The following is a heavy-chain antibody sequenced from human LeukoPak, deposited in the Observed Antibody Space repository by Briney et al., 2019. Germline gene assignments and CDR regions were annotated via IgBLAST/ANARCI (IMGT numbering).Heavy chain of an antibody. J-gene: IGHJ4*02. V-gene: IGHV3-30-3*02. Sequence: GRSLRLSCAASGFTFSSYTMPWVRQAPGKGLEWVAVVSYDGSNRYYADSVKGRFTISRDNSKNTLYLQINSLRAEDTAVYYCAKMPVSYSSGWSNFDYWGQGTLVTVSS. CDR3: AKMPVSYSSGWSNFDY. CDR1: GFTFSSYT. CDR2: VSYDGSNR. D-gene: IGHD6-19*01.